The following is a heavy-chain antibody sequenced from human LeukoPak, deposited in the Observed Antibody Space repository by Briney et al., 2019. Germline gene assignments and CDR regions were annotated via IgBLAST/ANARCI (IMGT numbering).Heavy chain of an antibody. CDR2: INPSGGTT. V-gene: IGHV1-46*01. Sequence: GASVKISCKASGYTFTSFYIHWVRQAPGQGLEWMAIINPSGGTTRYAQKFQGRVTITRDTSTSTVYMELSSLRSEDTAVYYCARDARPSYYTSGYYFPGDYWGQGTLVTVSS. CDR1: GYTFTSFY. J-gene: IGHJ4*02. D-gene: IGHD3-22*01. CDR3: ARDARPSYYTSGYYFPGDY.